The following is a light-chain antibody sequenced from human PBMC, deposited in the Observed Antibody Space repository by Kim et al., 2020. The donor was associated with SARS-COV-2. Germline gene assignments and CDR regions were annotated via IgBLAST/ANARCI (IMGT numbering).Light chain of an antibody. CDR2: AAS. J-gene: IGKJ4*01. Sequence: SVGDRVTIPCRASQSINAYLNSYQQKPGKAPKLLIYAASTLQSGVPSRFSGSGSGTDFTLTINSLQTEDFATYYCQQSHTAPLLTFGGGTKVDIK. CDR1: QSINAY. CDR3: QQSHTAPLLT. V-gene: IGKV1-39*01.